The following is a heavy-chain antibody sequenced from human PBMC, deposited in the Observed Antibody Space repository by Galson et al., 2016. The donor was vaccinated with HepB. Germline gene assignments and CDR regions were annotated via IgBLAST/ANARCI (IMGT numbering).Heavy chain of an antibody. CDR2: IYPGDSDP. Sequence: QSGAEVKKPGESPTISCTASGYSFTNYWIGWVRQMPGKGLEWMGIIYPGDSDPKYSASFQGQVTVSADTSIGTAYLPWSSLKASDTAMYYCARGPSATLPHWYFDHWGRGTLVTVSS. D-gene: IGHD2-2*01. CDR3: ARGPSATLPHWYFDH. J-gene: IGHJ2*01. V-gene: IGHV5-51*03. CDR1: GYSFTNYW.